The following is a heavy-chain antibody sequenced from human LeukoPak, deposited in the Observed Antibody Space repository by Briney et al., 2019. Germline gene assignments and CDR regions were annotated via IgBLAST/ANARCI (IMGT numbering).Heavy chain of an antibody. CDR1: IGSINSYY. CDR3: ARQRTAPPIYEYYGMDV. CDR2: ISYSGTP. Sequence: SETLSLTCTVSIGSINSYYWSWIRQPPGKGLEWIGYISYSGTPTYNPSLRSRVTISLDTSKTQFSLRLSSATAADTAVYYCARQRTAPPIYEYYGMDVWGQGTTVTVPS. J-gene: IGHJ6*02. V-gene: IGHV4-59*08. D-gene: IGHD3-9*01.